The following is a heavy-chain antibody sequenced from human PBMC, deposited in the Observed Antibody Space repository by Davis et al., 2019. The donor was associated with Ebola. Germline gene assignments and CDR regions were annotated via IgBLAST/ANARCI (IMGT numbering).Heavy chain of an antibody. CDR1: GFIFSKSW. J-gene: IGHJ4*02. V-gene: IGHV3-74*01. CDR3: ARAMGYSSSWYY. CDR2: INRDGSTT. Sequence: PGGSLRLSCAASGFIFSKSWMSWVRQGPGEGLVWVSDINRDGSTTKYADSVKGRFTISRHNSKNTLYLQMNSLRAEDTAVYYCARAMGYSSSWYYWGQGTLVTVSS. D-gene: IGHD6-13*01.